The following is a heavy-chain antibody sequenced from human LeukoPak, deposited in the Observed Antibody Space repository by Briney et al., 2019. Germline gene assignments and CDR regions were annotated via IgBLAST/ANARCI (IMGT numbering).Heavy chain of an antibody. V-gene: IGHV1-2*02. CDR2: INPNSGGT. D-gene: IGHD4-11*01. Sequence: ASVKVSCKASGYTFTGYYMHWVRQAPGQGLEWMGWINPNSGGTNYAQKFQGRVTMTRDTSISTAYMELSRLRSDDTAVYYCARVGIAHWTTVTQAADYWGQGTLVTVSS. CDR1: GYTFTGYY. J-gene: IGHJ4*02. CDR3: ARVGIAHWTTVTQAADY.